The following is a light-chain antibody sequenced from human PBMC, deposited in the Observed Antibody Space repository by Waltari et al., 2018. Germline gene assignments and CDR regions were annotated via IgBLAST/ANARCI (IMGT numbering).Light chain of an antibody. CDR1: NIGSKT. V-gene: IGLV3-21*02. J-gene: IGLJ2*01. CDR3: QVWDSISDRVR. CDR2: DDS. Sequence: SYVLPQSPSVSVAPGQTAVITCGGNNIGSKTVCWFQQKPGQAPVLVVYDDSDRPSGIPERFSGSNSGNTATLTVSRVEAGDEADYYCQVWDSISDRVRFGGGTKLTVL.